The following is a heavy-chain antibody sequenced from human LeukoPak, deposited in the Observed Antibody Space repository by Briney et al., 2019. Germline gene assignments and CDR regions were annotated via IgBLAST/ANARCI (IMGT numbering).Heavy chain of an antibody. J-gene: IGHJ4*02. D-gene: IGHD3-10*01. Sequence: ASVKVSCKASGYTFTSYYMHWVRQAPGQGLEWMGWINPNSGGTNYAQKFQGRVTMTRDTSISTAYMELSRLRSDDTAVYYCARDQLWFGELLPGGYWGQGTLVTVSS. CDR2: INPNSGGT. V-gene: IGHV1-2*02. CDR1: GYTFTSYY. CDR3: ARDQLWFGELLPGGY.